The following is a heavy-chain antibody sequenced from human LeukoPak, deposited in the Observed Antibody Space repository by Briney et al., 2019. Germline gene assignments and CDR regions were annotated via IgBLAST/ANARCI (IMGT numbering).Heavy chain of an antibody. D-gene: IGHD5-12*01. V-gene: IGHV3-7*01. Sequence: GGSLRLSCAASGFTFRSYWMSWVRQAPGKGLEWVANINQGGSVKYYVDSVKGRFTISRDDAKNSLYVQTNSLRDEDTAVYYCARVGYSGWNLEYWGQGTLVTVSS. CDR3: ARVGYSGWNLEY. CDR2: INQGGSVK. CDR1: GFTFRSYW. J-gene: IGHJ4*02.